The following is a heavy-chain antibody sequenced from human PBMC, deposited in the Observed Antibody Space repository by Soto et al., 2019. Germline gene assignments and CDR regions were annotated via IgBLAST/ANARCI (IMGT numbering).Heavy chain of an antibody. V-gene: IGHV1-69*06. D-gene: IGHD5-18*01. CDR1: GGTFSSYA. CDR2: IIPIFGTA. CDR3: ARIGARGYSYGHNWFDP. J-gene: IGHJ5*02. Sequence: SVKVSCKASGGTFSSYAISWVRQAPGQGLEWMGGIIPIFGTANYAQKFQGRVTITADKSTSTAYMELSSLRSEDTAVYYCARIGARGYSYGHNWFDPWGQGTLVTVSS.